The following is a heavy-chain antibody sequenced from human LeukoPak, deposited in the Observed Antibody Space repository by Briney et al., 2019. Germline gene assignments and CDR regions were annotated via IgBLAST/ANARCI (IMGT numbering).Heavy chain of an antibody. Sequence: ASVKVSCKASGYTFTGYYMHWVRQAPGQGLEWMGWINPNSGGTNYAQKFQGRVTMTRDTSISTAYMELSSLRSEDTAVYYCARAPRYSSSWYLFPYYYYYMDVWGKGTTVTVSS. J-gene: IGHJ6*03. D-gene: IGHD6-13*01. CDR1: GYTFTGYY. V-gene: IGHV1-2*02. CDR3: ARAPRYSSSWYLFPYYYYYMDV. CDR2: INPNSGGT.